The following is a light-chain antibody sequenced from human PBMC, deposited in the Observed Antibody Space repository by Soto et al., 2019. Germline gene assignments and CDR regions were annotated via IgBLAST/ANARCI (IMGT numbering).Light chain of an antibody. J-gene: IGLJ1*01. Sequence: QSALTQPASVSGSPGQSITISCTGTSSDVGGYNLVSWYQQHPGKTPKLMIYEVSYRPSGVSNRFSGSKSAYTASLTISGLQAEDEADYYCNSQTTSGIRVFGTGTKLTVL. CDR3: NSQTTSGIRV. V-gene: IGLV2-14*02. CDR1: SSDVGGYNL. CDR2: EVS.